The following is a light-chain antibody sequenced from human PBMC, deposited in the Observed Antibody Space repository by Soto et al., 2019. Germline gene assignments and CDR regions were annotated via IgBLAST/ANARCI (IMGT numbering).Light chain of an antibody. CDR2: WAS. CDR3: QQDYSTPTWT. V-gene: IGKV4-1*01. Sequence: DLVMTQSPDSLAVSLGARATINCKSSQSVLYSSNNKNYLAWYQQKPGQPPKLLIYWASTRESGVPDRFSGSGSGTDSTLTISSPQAEDVAVYYCQQDYSTPTWTFGQGTKVEIK. J-gene: IGKJ1*01. CDR1: QSVLYSSNNKNY.